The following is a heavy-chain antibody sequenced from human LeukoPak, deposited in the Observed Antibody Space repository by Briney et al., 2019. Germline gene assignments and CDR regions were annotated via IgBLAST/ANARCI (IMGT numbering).Heavy chain of an antibody. CDR1: GFTFSSYW. CDR2: INGDGRNI. CDR3: ARGLAAAGTRGPY. Sequence: GGSLRLSCVASGFTFSSYWMHWVRQDPRKGLVWVSRINGDGRNINYADSVRGRFTISRDNAKNSLHLQMNSLRADDTAVYYCARGLAAAGTRGPYWGQGTLVTVSS. J-gene: IGHJ4*02. D-gene: IGHD6-13*01. V-gene: IGHV3-74*01.